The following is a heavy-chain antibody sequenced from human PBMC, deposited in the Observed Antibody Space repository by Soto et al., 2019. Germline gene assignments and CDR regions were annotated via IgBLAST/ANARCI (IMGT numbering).Heavy chain of an antibody. D-gene: IGHD6-13*01. CDR3: ARHPMYSGSWYSPPDYYYGMDV. Sequence: PGESLKISCKGSGYSFTSYWIGWVRQMPGKGLEWMGIIYPGDSDTRYSPSFQGQVTISADKSISTAYLQWSSLKASDTAMYYCARHPMYSGSWYSPPDYYYGMDVWGQGTTVTVSS. J-gene: IGHJ6*02. V-gene: IGHV5-51*01. CDR2: IYPGDSDT. CDR1: GYSFTSYW.